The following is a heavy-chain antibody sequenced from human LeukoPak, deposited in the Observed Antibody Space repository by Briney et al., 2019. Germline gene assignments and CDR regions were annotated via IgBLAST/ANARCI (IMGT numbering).Heavy chain of an antibody. CDR2: IYYSGNT. J-gene: IGHJ5*02. Sequence: SETLSLTCTVSGGSISSSSYYWGWIRQPPGKGLEWIGSIYYSGNTYYNPSLKSRVTISVDTSKNQFSLKLSSVTAADTAVYYCARQPRVDFWSGYYNNWFDPWGQGTLVTVSS. D-gene: IGHD3-3*01. CDR3: ARQPRVDFWSGYYNNWFDP. V-gene: IGHV4-39*01. CDR1: GGSISSSSYY.